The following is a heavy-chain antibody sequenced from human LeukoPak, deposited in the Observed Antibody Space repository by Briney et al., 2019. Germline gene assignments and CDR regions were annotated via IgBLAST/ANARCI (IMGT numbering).Heavy chain of an antibody. V-gene: IGHV3-21*01. J-gene: IGHJ4*02. CDR1: GFTFSSYS. CDR2: ISSSSSYI. D-gene: IGHD4-17*01. Sequence: GGSLRLSCAASGFTFSSYSMNWVRQAPGKGLEWVSSISSSSSYIYYADSVKGRFTISRDNAKNSLYLQMNSLRAEDTAVYYCAGVDYGDYGGYFDCWGQGTLVTVSS. CDR3: AGVDYGDYGGYFDC.